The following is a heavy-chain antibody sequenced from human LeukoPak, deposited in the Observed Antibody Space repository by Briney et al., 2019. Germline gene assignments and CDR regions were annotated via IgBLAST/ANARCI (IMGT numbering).Heavy chain of an antibody. CDR2: LYPGDSDS. V-gene: IGHV5-51*01. Sequence: GESLTISCKAYGYSFFSNYWIAWVRQMPGKGLEWMGILYPGDSDSRYSPSFQGQVTISADRSISTAYLRWSSLKVSDTAMYYCARASRDGYNQNFDYWGQGTLVTVSS. J-gene: IGHJ4*02. CDR3: ARASRDGYNQNFDY. CDR1: GYSFFSNYW. D-gene: IGHD5-24*01.